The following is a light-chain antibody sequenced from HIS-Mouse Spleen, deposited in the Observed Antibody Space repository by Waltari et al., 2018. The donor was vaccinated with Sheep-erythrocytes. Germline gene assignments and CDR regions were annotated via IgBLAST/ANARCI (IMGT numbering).Light chain of an antibody. Sequence: EIVLTQSPATLSLSPGERATLSCRASQSVSSYLAWYQQKPDQAPRLLIYDAANRATGIQARFSGSGSGTDFTLTISSLEPEDFAVYYCQQRSNWYTFGQGTKLEIK. V-gene: IGKV3-11*01. J-gene: IGKJ2*01. CDR1: QSVSSY. CDR2: DAA. CDR3: QQRSNWYT.